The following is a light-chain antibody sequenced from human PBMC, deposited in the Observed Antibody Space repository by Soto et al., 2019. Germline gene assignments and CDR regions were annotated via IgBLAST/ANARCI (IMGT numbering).Light chain of an antibody. CDR1: SSDVGGYNY. V-gene: IGLV2-14*01. CDR2: DVS. CDR3: SSYTSSSTL. J-gene: IGLJ1*01. Sequence: QSVLTQPASVSGSPGQSITIYCTGTSSDVGGYNYVSWYQQHPGKAPKLMIYDVSNRPSGVSNRFSGSKSGNTASLTISGLQAEDEADYYCSSYTSSSTLFGTGTKLTVL.